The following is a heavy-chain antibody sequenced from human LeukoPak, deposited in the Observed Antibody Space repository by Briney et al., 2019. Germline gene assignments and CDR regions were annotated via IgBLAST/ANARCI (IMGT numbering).Heavy chain of an antibody. CDR2: ISPKSGGA. CDR3: ARYKDGSYNLDY. J-gene: IGHJ4*01. Sequence: ASVKVSCKASGYTFTGYYMHWVRQAPGEGLEWMGWISPKSGGAQYAQKFNGRVTMTRDMSISTAYMELTTLSSDDTAIYYCARYKDGSYNLDYWGHGTPVTVSS. CDR1: GYTFTGYY. D-gene: IGHD1-26*01. V-gene: IGHV1-2*02.